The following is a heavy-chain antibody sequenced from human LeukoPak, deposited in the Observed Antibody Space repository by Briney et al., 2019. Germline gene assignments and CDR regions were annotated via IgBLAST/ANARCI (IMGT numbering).Heavy chain of an antibody. CDR2: ISGSGGST. CDR3: ARNAEMATIKDDYFDY. D-gene: IGHD5-24*01. CDR1: GFTFSSYA. V-gene: IGHV3-23*01. Sequence: PGGSLRLSCAASGFTFSSYAMSWVRQAPGKGLEWVSAISGSGGSTYYADSVKGRFTISRDNSKNTLYLQMNSLRAEDTAVYYCARNAEMATIKDDYFDYWGQGTLVTVSS. J-gene: IGHJ4*02.